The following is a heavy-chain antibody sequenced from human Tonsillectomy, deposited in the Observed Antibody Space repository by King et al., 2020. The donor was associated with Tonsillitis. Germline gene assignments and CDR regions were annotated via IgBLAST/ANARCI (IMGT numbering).Heavy chain of an antibody. J-gene: IGHJ3*02. D-gene: IGHD2-15*01. V-gene: IGHV4-39*01. Sequence: QLQESGPGLVKPSETLSLTCTVSGGSISRSSHYWGWIRQPPGKGLEWIGSMYYGGSTYQNPSLKSRVTLSVDPSKNQFSLKLSSVTAADTAVYYCARHTPDTISDAFDMWGQGTMVTVSS. CDR1: GGSISRSSHY. CDR2: MYYGGST. CDR3: ARHTPDTISDAFDM.